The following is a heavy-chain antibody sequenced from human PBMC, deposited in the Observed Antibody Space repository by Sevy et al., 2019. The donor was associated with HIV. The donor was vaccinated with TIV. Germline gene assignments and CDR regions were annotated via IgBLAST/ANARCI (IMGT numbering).Heavy chain of an antibody. D-gene: IGHD6-13*01. J-gene: IGHJ4*02. Sequence: GGSLRLSCAASGFTFGSYGMHWVRQAPGKGLEWVAVISYDGSYKSYGDSVKGRFTISRDDSKNTLYLQMNSLRPEDTAVYYCARDSGYSINWYPAYWGQGTLVTVSS. V-gene: IGHV3-30*03. CDR1: GFTFGSYG. CDR3: ARDSGYSINWYPAY. CDR2: ISYDGSYK.